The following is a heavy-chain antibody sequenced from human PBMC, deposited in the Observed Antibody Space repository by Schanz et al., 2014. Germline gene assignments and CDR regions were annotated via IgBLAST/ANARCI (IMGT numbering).Heavy chain of an antibody. D-gene: IGHD6-19*01. CDR1: GFTFRSYG. Sequence: VQLVESGGGVVQPGRSLRLSCAASGFTFRSYGMHWVRQAPGKGLEWVSYISSSSSYTNYADSVKGRFTISRDNAKNSLYLQMNSLRADDSAIYYCAKDHPSSGWPAFDVWGQGTQVTVSS. V-gene: IGHV3-21*05. CDR2: ISSSSSYT. CDR3: AKDHPSSGWPAFDV. J-gene: IGHJ4*02.